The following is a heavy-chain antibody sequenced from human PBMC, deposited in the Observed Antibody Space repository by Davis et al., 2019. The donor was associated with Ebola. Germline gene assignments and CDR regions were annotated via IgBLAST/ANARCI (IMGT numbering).Heavy chain of an antibody. V-gene: IGHV5-51*01. D-gene: IGHD2-2*02. CDR2: IYPGDSDT. CDR1: GYSFTSYW. CDR3: ARHREYGMNCSSTSCYTAYYYYGMDV. J-gene: IGHJ6*02. Sequence: GESLKISCKGSGYSFTSYWIGWVRQMPGKGLEWMGIIYPGDSDTRYSPSFQGHVTISADKSISTAYLQWSSLKASDTAMYYCARHREYGMNCSSTSCYTAYYYYGMDVWGQGTTVTVSS.